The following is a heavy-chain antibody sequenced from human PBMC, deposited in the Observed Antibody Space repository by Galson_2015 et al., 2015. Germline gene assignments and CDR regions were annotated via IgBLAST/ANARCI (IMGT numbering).Heavy chain of an antibody. J-gene: IGHJ4*02. Sequence: TLSLTCTVSGGSISSGDYYWSWIRQPPGKGLEWIGCIYYSGSTYYNPSLKSRVTISVDTSKNQFSLKLSSVTAADTAVYYCARGRSGHDSSGYLSYFDYWGQGTLVTVSS. V-gene: IGHV4-30-4*01. CDR2: IYYSGST. D-gene: IGHD3-22*01. CDR3: ARGRSGHDSSGYLSYFDY. CDR1: GGSISSGDYY.